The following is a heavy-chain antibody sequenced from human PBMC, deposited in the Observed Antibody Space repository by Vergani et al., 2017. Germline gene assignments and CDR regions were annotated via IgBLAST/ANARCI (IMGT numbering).Heavy chain of an antibody. V-gene: IGHV2-26*02. CDR2: IFSNDEK. J-gene: IGHJ4*02. CDR3: SRKGSGYCSGGSCYYFDY. Sequence: QVTLEESGPVLVKPTETLTLTCTVSGFSLSDATMGVSWIRQPPGKALEWLAHIFSNDEKSYSTSLKSRLTISKDTSKSQGVLTMTNMDPVETATYYCSRKGSGYCSGGSCYYFDYWGQGTLVTVSS. D-gene: IGHD2-15*01. CDR1: GFSLSDATMG.